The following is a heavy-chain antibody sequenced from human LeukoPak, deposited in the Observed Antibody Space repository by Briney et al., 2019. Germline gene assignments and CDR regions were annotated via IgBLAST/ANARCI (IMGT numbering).Heavy chain of an antibody. CDR3: ASGLNSRSSSC. D-gene: IGHD6-13*01. V-gene: IGHV1-18*04. CDR2: ISAYNGNT. Sequence: ASVKVSCKASGYTFTSYGISWVRQAPGQGLEWMGWISAYNGNTNYAQKLQGRVTMTTDTSTSTAYMELSGLKSDDTAVYYCASGLNSRSSSCWGQGTRVTVSS. J-gene: IGHJ4*02. CDR1: GYTFTSYG.